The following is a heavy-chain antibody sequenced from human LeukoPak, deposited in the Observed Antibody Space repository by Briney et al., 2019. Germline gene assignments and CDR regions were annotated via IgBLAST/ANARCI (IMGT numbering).Heavy chain of an antibody. Sequence: ASVKVSCKASGYTFTSYAMHWVRQAPGQRLEWMGWINAGNGNTKYSQKFQGRVTITRDTSASTAYMELSSLRSEDTAVYYCASGGGYNFSYGYWGQGTLVTVSS. CDR3: ASGGGYNFSYGY. V-gene: IGHV1-3*01. J-gene: IGHJ4*02. CDR1: GYTFTSYA. D-gene: IGHD5-24*01. CDR2: INAGNGNT.